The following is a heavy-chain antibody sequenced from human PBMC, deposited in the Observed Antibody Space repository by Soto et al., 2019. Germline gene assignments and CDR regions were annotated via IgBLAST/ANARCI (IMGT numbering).Heavy chain of an antibody. CDR2: ISGSGDTT. Sequence: GGSLRLSCAASGFTFSSYAMSWVRQAPGKGLEWVSGISGSGDTTYYADSVKGRFTISRDNSKNTLYLQMNSLGAEDTAVYYCAKIVPGTKYWGQGTLVTVSS. CDR1: GFTFSSYA. D-gene: IGHD6-19*01. V-gene: IGHV3-23*01. CDR3: AKIVPGTKY. J-gene: IGHJ4*02.